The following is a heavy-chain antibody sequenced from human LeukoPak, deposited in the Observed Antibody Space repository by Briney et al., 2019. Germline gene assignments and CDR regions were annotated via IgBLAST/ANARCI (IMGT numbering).Heavy chain of an antibody. J-gene: IGHJ6*03. D-gene: IGHD5-18*01. V-gene: IGHV1-69*05. Sequence: HRASVKVSCKASGGTFSSYAISWVRQAPGQGLEWMGGIIPIFGTANYAQKFQGRVTITTDESTSTAYMELSSLRSEDTAVYYCARAPTANPDYYMDVWGKGTTVTVSS. CDR3: ARAPTANPDYYMDV. CDR1: GGTFSSYA. CDR2: IIPIFGTA.